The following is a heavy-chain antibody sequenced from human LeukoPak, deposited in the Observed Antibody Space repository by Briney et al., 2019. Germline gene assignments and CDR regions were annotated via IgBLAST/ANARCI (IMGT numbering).Heavy chain of an antibody. CDR2: INPSGGST. CDR1: GYTFTNYH. Sequence: ASVKVSCKASGYTFTNYHMHWVRQAPGQGLEWMGIINPSGGSTNYAQKFQGRVTMTRDMSTNTVYMQLSSLRSEDTAVYYCAREAVTISALVRTQTTKRPHRFDSWGQGTLVTVSS. CDR3: AREAVTISALVRTQTTKRPHRFDS. D-gene: IGHD3-3*01. V-gene: IGHV1-46*01. J-gene: IGHJ5*01.